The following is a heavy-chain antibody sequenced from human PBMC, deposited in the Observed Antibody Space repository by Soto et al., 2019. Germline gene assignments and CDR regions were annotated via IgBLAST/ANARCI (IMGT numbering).Heavy chain of an antibody. Sequence: QVQLVQSGAEVKKPGASVMVSCKASGYTFTSYGISGVRQAPGQGLEWMGWISAYNGNTNYAQKLQGRVTMTTDTSTSTAYMALRSLRSDDTAVYYCARATITATGTRYFIHWGQGTLVTVSS. D-gene: IGHD6-13*01. CDR2: ISAYNGNT. J-gene: IGHJ1*01. CDR3: ARATITATGTRYFIH. CDR1: GYTFTSYG. V-gene: IGHV1-18*01.